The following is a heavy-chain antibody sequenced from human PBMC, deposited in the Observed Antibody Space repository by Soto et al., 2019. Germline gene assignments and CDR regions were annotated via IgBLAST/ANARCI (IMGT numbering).Heavy chain of an antibody. V-gene: IGHV1-18*01. J-gene: IGHJ6*02. CDR2: ISDHSGANSNT. D-gene: IGHD2-15*01. CDR1: SHCFTNNY. Sequence: ASVQVSCKTSSHCFTNNYTNRVRHAPPQKLLWMMWISDHSGANSNTNHALKFQGTVSLTTDTSTATVYMELRSLRPDDPAVYYCARADYWRGSSCFRTGHSHSALDVWGQGTTVTVSS. CDR3: ARADYWRGSSCFRTGHSHSALDV.